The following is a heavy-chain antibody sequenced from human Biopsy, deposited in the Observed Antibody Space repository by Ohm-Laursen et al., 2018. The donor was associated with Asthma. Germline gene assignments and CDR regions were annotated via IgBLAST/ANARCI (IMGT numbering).Heavy chain of an antibody. CDR3: ARTYYDFLTGQVKDVFGV. D-gene: IGHD3-9*01. J-gene: IGHJ3*01. CDR2: VNTGNGDT. V-gene: IGHV1-3*04. Sequence: AASVTVSCKASGYTFISFAIHWVRQAPGQRLEWMGWVNTGNGDTKYSQKFQGRVTITRDTSASTAYMELRSLRSEDTATYYCARTYYDFLTGQVKDVFGVWGQGTMVTVSS. CDR1: GYTFISFA.